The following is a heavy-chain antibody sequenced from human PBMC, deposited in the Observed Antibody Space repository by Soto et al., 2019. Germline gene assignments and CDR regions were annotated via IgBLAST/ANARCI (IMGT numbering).Heavy chain of an antibody. Sequence: SETLSLTCTVSGGSISSYYWTWIRQPPGKGLEWIGYIYYSGSTNYNPSLKSRVTISVDTSKNQFSLKLSSVTAADTAVYYCARSTTRRDTVFGHSYYYYYMDVWGKGTTVTVSS. CDR1: GGSISSYY. J-gene: IGHJ6*03. D-gene: IGHD3-3*01. CDR3: ARSTTRRDTVFGHSYYYYYMDV. V-gene: IGHV4-59*08. CDR2: IYYSGST.